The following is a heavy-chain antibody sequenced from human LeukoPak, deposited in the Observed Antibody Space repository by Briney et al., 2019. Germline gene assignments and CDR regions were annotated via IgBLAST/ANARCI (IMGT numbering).Heavy chain of an antibody. CDR3: ARDLVTVAGFDY. CDR1: GGSISSSSYY. V-gene: IGHV4-39*07. D-gene: IGHD2-15*01. J-gene: IGHJ4*02. Sequence: PSETLSLTCTVSGGSISSSSYYWGWIRQPPGKGLEWIGSIYYSGSTYYNPSLKSRVTISVDTSKNQFSLKLSSVTAADTAVYYCARDLVTVAGFDYWGQGTLVTVSS. CDR2: IYYSGST.